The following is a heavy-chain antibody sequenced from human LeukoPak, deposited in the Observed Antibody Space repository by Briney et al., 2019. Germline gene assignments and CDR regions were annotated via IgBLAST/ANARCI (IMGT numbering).Heavy chain of an antibody. D-gene: IGHD3-22*01. CDR3: ARGNYYDSSGYFGTDRINAFDI. V-gene: IGHV4-59*11. CDR2: IYHSAST. CDR1: GGSISSHY. J-gene: IGHJ3*02. Sequence: SETLSLTCTVSGGSISSHYWSWIRQPPGKGLEWIGYIYHSASTYYNPSLKSRVTISVDRSKNQFSLKLSSVTAADTAVYYCARGNYYDSSGYFGTDRINAFDIWGQGTMVTVSS.